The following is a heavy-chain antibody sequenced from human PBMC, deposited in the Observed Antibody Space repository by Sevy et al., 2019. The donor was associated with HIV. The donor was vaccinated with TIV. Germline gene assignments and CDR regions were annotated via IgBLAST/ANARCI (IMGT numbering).Heavy chain of an antibody. CDR3: ARGSRCRSGYFYYFDY. CDR2: MSTAGDT. V-gene: IGHV3-13*01. D-gene: IGHD3-3*01. J-gene: IGHJ4*02. Sequence: GGSLRLSCAASGFTFSSYDMHWVRQATGKGLEWVSGMSTAGDTYYSGSVKGRFTISRENGKNSLYLQMNSLGAGDTAVYYCARGSRCRSGYFYYFDYWGQGTLVTVS. CDR1: GFTFSSYD.